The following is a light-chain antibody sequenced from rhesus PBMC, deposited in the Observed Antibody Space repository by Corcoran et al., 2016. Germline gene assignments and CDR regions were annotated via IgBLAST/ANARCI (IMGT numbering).Light chain of an antibody. CDR2: KAS. J-gene: IGKJ3*01. CDR3: QHCYDTPFT. V-gene: IGKV1-25*01. CDR1: QGISNK. Sequence: DIQMTQSPSSLSASVGDRVTITCQASQGISNKLAWYQQKPGKVPNLLIYKASTLQSGVPSRFSGSESETDYPLTISSLQPEDFATYYCQHCYDTPFTFGPGTKLDIK.